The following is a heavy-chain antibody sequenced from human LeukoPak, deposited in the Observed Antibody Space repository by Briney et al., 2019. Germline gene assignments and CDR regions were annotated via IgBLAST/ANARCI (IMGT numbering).Heavy chain of an antibody. CDR2: IIPIFGTA. J-gene: IGHJ6*03. V-gene: IGHV1-69*13. CDR1: GGTFSSYA. CDR3: ATEVLRFLEWLGGYGTKNYYYYYMDV. Sequence: SVKVSCKASGGTFSSYAISWVRQAPGQGLEWMGGIIPIFGTANYAQKFQGRVTITADESTSTAYMELSSLRSEDTAVYYCATEVLRFLEWLGGYGTKNYYYYYMDVWGKGTTVTVSS. D-gene: IGHD3-3*01.